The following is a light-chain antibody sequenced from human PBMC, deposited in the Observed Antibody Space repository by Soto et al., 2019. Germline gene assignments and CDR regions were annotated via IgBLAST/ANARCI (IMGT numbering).Light chain of an antibody. CDR1: QSVRSN. V-gene: IGKV3-15*01. J-gene: IGKJ1*01. Sequence: EVVMTQSPATLSVSPGERATLSCRASQSVRSNLAWYQQRPGQAPRLLIYGASNRATGIPARFSGSGSGTEFTLTISSLQSEDFAVYYCQQYNDWWTFGQGTKVDIK. CDR2: GAS. CDR3: QQYNDWWT.